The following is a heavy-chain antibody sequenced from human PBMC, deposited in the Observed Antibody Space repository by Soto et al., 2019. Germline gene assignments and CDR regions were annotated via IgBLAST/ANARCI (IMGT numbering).Heavy chain of an antibody. V-gene: IGHV4-59*12. Sequence: TSETLSLTCSVSGRSITSYYWSWVRQPPGKGLEWIGYIYDNGITSQNPSLKSRVTMSADTSQNHFSLKLTSVTGADTAVYYCARTYDSNGYANEFDSWGQGILVTVSS. CDR2: IYDNGIT. D-gene: IGHD3-22*01. CDR1: GRSITSYY. J-gene: IGHJ4*02. CDR3: ARTYDSNGYANEFDS.